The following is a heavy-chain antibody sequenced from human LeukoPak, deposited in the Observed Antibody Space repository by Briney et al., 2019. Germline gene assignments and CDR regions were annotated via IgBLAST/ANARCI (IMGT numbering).Heavy chain of an antibody. V-gene: IGHV4-39*07. Sequence: ETLSLTCTVSGGSISSSSYYWGWIRQPAGKGLEWIGSIYYSGSTYYNPSLKSRVTISVDTSKNQFSLKLSSVTAADTAVYYCARDRGYSSSWYYYWGQGTLVTVSS. CDR3: ARDRGYSSSWYYY. J-gene: IGHJ4*02. D-gene: IGHD6-13*01. CDR1: GGSISSSSYY. CDR2: IYYSGST.